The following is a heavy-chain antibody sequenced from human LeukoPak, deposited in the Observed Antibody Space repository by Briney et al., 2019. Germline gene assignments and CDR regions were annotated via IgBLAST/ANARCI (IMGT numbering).Heavy chain of an antibody. CDR2: IYYSGST. CDR3: ARVQYYYGSGSYYFDY. Sequence: SETLSLTCTVSGGSISSSSYYWGWIRQPPGKGLEWIGSIYYSGSTYYNPSLKSRVTISVDTSKNQFSLKLSSVTAADTAIYYCARVQYYYGSGSYYFDYWGQGTLVTVSS. V-gene: IGHV4-39*07. CDR1: GGSISSSSYY. J-gene: IGHJ4*02. D-gene: IGHD3-10*01.